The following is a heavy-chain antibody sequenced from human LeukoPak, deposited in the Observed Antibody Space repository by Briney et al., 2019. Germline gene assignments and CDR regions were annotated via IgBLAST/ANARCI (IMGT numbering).Heavy chain of an antibody. CDR1: GLTFSSYA. CDR2: VNGSGYSA. Sequence: GGSLRLSCAASGLTFSSYAMSWVRQAPGKGLEWVSSVNGSGYSAYYADSVKGRFTISRDNSKDTLFLQMSTLRVEDTAVYYCAKVVSYSSGWFSHHWGQGTLVTVSS. D-gene: IGHD6-19*01. J-gene: IGHJ1*01. V-gene: IGHV3-23*01. CDR3: AKVVSYSSGWFSHH.